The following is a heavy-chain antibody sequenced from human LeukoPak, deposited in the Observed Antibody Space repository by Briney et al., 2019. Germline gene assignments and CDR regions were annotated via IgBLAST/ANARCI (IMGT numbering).Heavy chain of an antibody. CDR3: AKDVYYDSSGYYGY. J-gene: IGHJ4*02. Sequence: GGSLRLSCAASGFTFSTYGMHWVRQAPGKGLEWVAFIRYDGRNKYYADSVKGRFTISRDNSKNTLYLQMNSLRAEDTAVYYCAKDVYYDSSGYYGYWGQGTLVTVSS. D-gene: IGHD3-22*01. V-gene: IGHV3-30*02. CDR1: GFTFSTYG. CDR2: IRYDGRNK.